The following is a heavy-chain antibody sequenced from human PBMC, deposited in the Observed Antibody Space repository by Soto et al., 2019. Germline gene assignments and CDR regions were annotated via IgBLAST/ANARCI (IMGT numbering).Heavy chain of an antibody. D-gene: IGHD2-2*01. CDR3: ARDGDYCSSTSCYSLPEDY. CDR1: GFTFSDYY. J-gene: IGHJ4*02. V-gene: IGHV3-11*01. CDR2: ISSSGSTI. Sequence: QVQLVESGGGLVKPGGSQRLSCAASGFTFSDYYMSWIRQAPGKGLEWVSYISSSGSTIYYADSVKGRFTISRDNAKNSLYLQMNSLRAEDTAVYYCARDGDYCSSTSCYSLPEDYWGQGTLVTVSS.